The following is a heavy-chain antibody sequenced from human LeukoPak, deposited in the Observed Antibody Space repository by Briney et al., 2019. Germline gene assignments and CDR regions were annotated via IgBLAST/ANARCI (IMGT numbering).Heavy chain of an antibody. Sequence: SCKASGGTFSSYAMHWVRQAPGKGLEWVAVISYDGSNKYYADSVKGRFTISRDNSKNTLYLQMNSLRAEDTAVYYCARVESIVGASHYFDYWGQGTLVTVSS. CDR3: ARVESIVGASHYFDY. V-gene: IGHV3-30*04. CDR1: GGTFSSYA. D-gene: IGHD1-26*01. J-gene: IGHJ4*02. CDR2: ISYDGSNK.